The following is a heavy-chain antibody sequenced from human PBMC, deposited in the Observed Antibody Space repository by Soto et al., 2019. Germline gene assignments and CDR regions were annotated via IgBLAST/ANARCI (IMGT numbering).Heavy chain of an antibody. CDR3: ASGPRDWWFDP. CDR1: GGTFSSYT. Sequence: QVQLVQSGAEVKKPGSSVKVSCKASGGTFSSYTISWVRQAPGQGLEWMGRIIPILGIANYAQKFQGRVTITADKSMSTAYMELSSLRSEDTAVYYCASGPRDWWFDPWGQGTLVTVSS. V-gene: IGHV1-69*02. CDR2: IIPILGIA. J-gene: IGHJ5*02. D-gene: IGHD2-21*01.